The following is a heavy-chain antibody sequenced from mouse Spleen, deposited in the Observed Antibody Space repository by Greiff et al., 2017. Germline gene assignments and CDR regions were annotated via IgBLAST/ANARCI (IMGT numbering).Heavy chain of an antibody. CDR1: GYTFTSYW. J-gene: IGHJ4*01. CDR2: IYPGSGST. Sequence: VQLQQPGAELVKPGASVKMSCKASGYTFTSYWITWVKQRPGQGLEWIGDIYPGSGSTNYNEKFKSKATLTVDKPSSTAYMQLSSLTSEDSAVYYCARDLLDAMDYWGQGTSVTVSS. CDR3: ARDLLDAMDY. V-gene: IGHV1-55*01.